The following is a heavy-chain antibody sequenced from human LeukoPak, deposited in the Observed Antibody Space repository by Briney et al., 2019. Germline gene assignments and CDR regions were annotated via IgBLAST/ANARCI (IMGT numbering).Heavy chain of an antibody. Sequence: PGGSLRLSCAASGFTFSGYWMYWVRQGPEKGLELVSRIDNDGHGIIYADSVKGRFTTSRDNAKNTLYLQMNSLRVEDTAVFYCAAGGGWDPSFGVVTHIDAWGKGTTVAVS. CDR2: IDNDGHGI. CDR3: AAGGGWDPSFGVVTHIDA. CDR1: GFTFSGYW. D-gene: IGHD3-3*01. V-gene: IGHV3-74*01. J-gene: IGHJ6*03.